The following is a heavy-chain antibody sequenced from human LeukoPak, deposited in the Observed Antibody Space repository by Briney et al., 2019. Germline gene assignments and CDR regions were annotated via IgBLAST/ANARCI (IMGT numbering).Heavy chain of an antibody. J-gene: IGHJ4*02. D-gene: IGHD1-26*01. Sequence: GGSLRLSCAASGFTFSSYSMSWVRQAPGKGLEWVSVISGSGGSTYYADSVKGRFSISRDSSKNTLYLQMNSLRPEDTAVYYCAKDRESGSCIDYWGQGTLVTVSS. CDR2: ISGSGGST. CDR3: AKDRESGSCIDY. CDR1: GFTFSSYS. V-gene: IGHV3-23*01.